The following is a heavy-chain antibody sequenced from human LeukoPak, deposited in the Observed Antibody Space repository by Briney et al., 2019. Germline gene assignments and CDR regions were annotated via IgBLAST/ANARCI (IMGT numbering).Heavy chain of an antibody. J-gene: IGHJ3*02. CDR2: ISYDGSNE. CDR3: ARGIAMTTLNALDI. CDR1: GITFRSYA. Sequence: GGSLRLSCAASGITFRSYAMHWVRQAPGKGLEWVAVISYDGSNENYADSVKGRFTISRDKSKNTLYLQMNSLRAEDTAMYYCARGIAMTTLNALDIWGQGTTVTVSS. D-gene: IGHD1-1*01. V-gene: IGHV3-30*04.